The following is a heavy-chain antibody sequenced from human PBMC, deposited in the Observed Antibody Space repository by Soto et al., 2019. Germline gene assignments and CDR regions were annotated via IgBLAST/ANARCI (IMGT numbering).Heavy chain of an antibody. D-gene: IGHD2-15*01. CDR1: GFTFSSYG. CDR3: ARKGPGPYCSGGSCYFDH. CDR2: IWYDGSSK. Sequence: QVQLVESGGGVVQPGRSLRLSCAASGFTFSSYGMHWVRQAPGKGLEWVAVIWYDGSSKYYADSVKGRFTITRDNSNNTLSQQMNSRRAEDKAVYYCARKGPGPYCSGGSCYFDHWGQGTLVTVSS. J-gene: IGHJ4*02. V-gene: IGHV3-33*01.